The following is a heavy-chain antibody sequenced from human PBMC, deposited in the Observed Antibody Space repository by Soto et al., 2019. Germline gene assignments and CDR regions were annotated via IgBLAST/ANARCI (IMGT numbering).Heavy chain of an antibody. D-gene: IGHD2-8*01. J-gene: IGHJ6*02. Sequence: ASVKVSCKASGYTFTSYAMHWVRQAPGQRLEWMGWINAGNGNTKYSQKFQGRVTITRDTSASTAYMELSSLRSKDTAVYYCARGALGYCTNGVCYTGRDYYGMDVWGQGTTVTVSS. CDR3: ARGALGYCTNGVCYTGRDYYGMDV. V-gene: IGHV1-3*01. CDR1: GYTFTSYA. CDR2: INAGNGNT.